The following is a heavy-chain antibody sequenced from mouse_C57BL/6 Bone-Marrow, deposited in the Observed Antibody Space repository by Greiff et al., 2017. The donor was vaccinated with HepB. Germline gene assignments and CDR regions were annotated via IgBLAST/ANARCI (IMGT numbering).Heavy chain of an antibody. V-gene: IGHV1-19*01. D-gene: IGHD4-1*02. CDR3: ARPTGTVWFAY. J-gene: IGHJ3*01. CDR1: GYTFTDYY. Sequence: VQLQQSGPVLVKPGASVKMSCKASGYTFTDYYMNWVKQSHGKSLEWIGVINPYNGGTSYNQKFKGKATLTVDKSSSTAYMELNSLTSEDSAVYYCARPTGTVWFAYWGQGTLVTVSA. CDR2: INPYNGGT.